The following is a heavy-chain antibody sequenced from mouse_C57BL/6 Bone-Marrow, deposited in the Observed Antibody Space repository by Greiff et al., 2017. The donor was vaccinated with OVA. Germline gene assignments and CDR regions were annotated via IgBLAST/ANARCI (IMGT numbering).Heavy chain of an antibody. CDR3: ARRNFWYFDV. J-gene: IGHJ1*03. V-gene: IGHV5-12*01. CDR2: ISNGGGST. CDR1: GFTFSDYY. Sequence: DVMLVESGGGLVQPGGSLKLSCAASGFTFSDYYMYWVRQTPEKRLEWVAYISNGGGSTYYPDTVKGRFTISRDNAKNTLYLQMSRLKSEDTAMYYCARRNFWYFDVWGTGTTVTVSS.